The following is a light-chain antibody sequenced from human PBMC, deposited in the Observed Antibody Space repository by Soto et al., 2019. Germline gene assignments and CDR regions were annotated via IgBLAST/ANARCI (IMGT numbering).Light chain of an antibody. CDR3: QQYGSSPL. CDR2: GAS. J-gene: IGKJ3*01. V-gene: IGKV3-20*01. CDR1: QSVSSSY. Sequence: EIVFTQSPGTLSLSPGERATLTCRASQSVSSSYLAWYQQKPGQAPRLLIYGASSRATGIPDRFSGSGSGTDFTLTISRLEPEDFAVYYCQQYGSSPLFGPGTKMDIK.